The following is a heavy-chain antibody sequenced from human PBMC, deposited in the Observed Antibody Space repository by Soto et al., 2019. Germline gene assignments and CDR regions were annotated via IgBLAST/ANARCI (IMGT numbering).Heavy chain of an antibody. CDR3: ARDFDWYLDV. V-gene: IGHV3-74*03. J-gene: IGHJ2*01. Sequence: EVQLVESGGGLAQPGGSLRLSCAASGFTLSNFWMHWVRHVPGKGLVWVSRINGDGTSSAYADSVKGRFTISRDNARNTVYLQMDRLRVEDTELFYCARDFDWYLDVWGRGTLVTVPS. CDR1: GFTLSNFW. CDR2: INGDGTSS.